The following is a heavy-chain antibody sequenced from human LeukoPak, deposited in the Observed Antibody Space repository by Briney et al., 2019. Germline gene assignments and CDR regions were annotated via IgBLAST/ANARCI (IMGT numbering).Heavy chain of an antibody. D-gene: IGHD2/OR15-2a*01. J-gene: IGHJ2*01. CDR1: GFTFSSYA. CDR3: AKNWGSFSWYFDL. CDR2: ISYDGSNK. Sequence: GGSLRLSCAASGFTFSSYAMHGVRQAPGKGLEWVAVISYDGSNKYYADSVKGRFTISRDNAKNSLYLQMNSLRAEDTALYYCAKNWGSFSWYFDLWGRGTLVTVSS. V-gene: IGHV3-30*04.